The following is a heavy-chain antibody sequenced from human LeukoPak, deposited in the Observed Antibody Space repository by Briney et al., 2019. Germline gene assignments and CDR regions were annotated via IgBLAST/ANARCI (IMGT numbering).Heavy chain of an antibody. D-gene: IGHD3-10*01. Sequence: PSETLSLTCAVYGGSFSGYYWSWIRRPPGKGLEWIGEINHSGSTNYNPSLKSRVTISVDTSKNQFSLKLSSVTAADTAVYYCARDFPGSGSHYYYMDVWGKGTTVTISS. CDR3: ARDFPGSGSHYYYMDV. CDR1: GGSFSGYY. J-gene: IGHJ6*03. CDR2: INHSGST. V-gene: IGHV4-34*01.